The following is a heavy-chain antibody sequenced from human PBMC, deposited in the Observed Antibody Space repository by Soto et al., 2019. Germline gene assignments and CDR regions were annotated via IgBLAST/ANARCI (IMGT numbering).Heavy chain of an antibody. CDR3: AKDIFVDGSGSYYYYYGMDV. Sequence: GGSLRLSCAASGFTFDDYAMHWVRQAPGKGLEWVSGISWNSGSIGYADSVKGRFTISRDNAKNSLYLQMNSLRAEDTALYYCAKDIFVDGSGSYYYYYGMDVWGQGTTVTVSS. CDR1: GFTFDDYA. V-gene: IGHV3-9*01. J-gene: IGHJ6*02. CDR2: ISWNSGSI. D-gene: IGHD3-10*01.